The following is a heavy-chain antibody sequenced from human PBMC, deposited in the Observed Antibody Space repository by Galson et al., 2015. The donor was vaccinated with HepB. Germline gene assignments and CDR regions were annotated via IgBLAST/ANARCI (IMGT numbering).Heavy chain of an antibody. J-gene: IGHJ4*02. Sequence: SVKVSCKASEGTFYNYAITWVRQAPGQGLEWMGGNIPIFHTATYVQKFQGRVTITADESTSTAYMELYSLTSEDTAVYYCATDVDSGVFNFWGQGTLVTVSS. V-gene: IGHV1-69*13. CDR2: NIPIFHTA. CDR1: EGTFYNYA. CDR3: ATDVDSGVFNF. D-gene: IGHD6-25*01.